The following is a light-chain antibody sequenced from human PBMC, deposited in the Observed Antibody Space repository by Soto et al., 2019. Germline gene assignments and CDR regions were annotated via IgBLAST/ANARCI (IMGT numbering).Light chain of an antibody. V-gene: IGKV1-5*03. Sequence: DIQMTQSPSTLSASVGDRVTITCRASQSIDTWLAWFQQKPGKAPKVLIYKASNLESGVPSRFSGSGAGTEFTLTISSLQPDDFATYYCQHYNSCSEAFGQGTKVDIK. CDR1: QSIDTW. J-gene: IGKJ1*01. CDR3: QHYNSCSEA. CDR2: KAS.